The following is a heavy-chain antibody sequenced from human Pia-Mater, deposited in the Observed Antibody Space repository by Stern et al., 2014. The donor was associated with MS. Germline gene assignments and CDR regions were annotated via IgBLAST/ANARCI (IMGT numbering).Heavy chain of an antibody. CDR3: ARSPPYYEFWNDYYYFDY. D-gene: IGHD3-3*01. Sequence: QITLKESGPALVKPTQTLTLTCTFSGFPLSTSGMRVSWIRQPPGKALEWLARIDLDDDKFYSTSLKTRLTISKDTSKNQVVLTMTNMDPVDTATYYCARSPPYYEFWNDYYYFDYWGQGTLVAVSS. V-gene: IGHV2-70*04. CDR1: GFPLSTSGMR. J-gene: IGHJ4*02. CDR2: IDLDDDK.